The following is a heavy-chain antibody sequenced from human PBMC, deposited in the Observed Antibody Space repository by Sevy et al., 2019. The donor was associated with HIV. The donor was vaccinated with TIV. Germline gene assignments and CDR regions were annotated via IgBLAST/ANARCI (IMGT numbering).Heavy chain of an antibody. D-gene: IGHD1-26*01. CDR1: GFTSSNYG. Sequence: GGSLRLSCAASGFTSSNYGMHWVRQAPGKGLEWVGAIFSDANIKYYVDSVKGRFAISRDNSKNTVYLQMNSLRAEDTAVYSCARESGSNWYFDLWGRGTPVTVSS. V-gene: IGHV3-33*01. CDR3: ARESGSNWYFDL. J-gene: IGHJ2*01. CDR2: IFSDANIK.